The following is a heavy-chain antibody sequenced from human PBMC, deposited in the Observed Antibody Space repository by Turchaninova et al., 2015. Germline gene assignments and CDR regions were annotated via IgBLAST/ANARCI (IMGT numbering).Heavy chain of an antibody. CDR2: LYQSGGT. Sequence: QVQLLESRPGLVKCSGTPALPSAVSGYSISPGYYWGWSRQTPGKGREWIGSLYQSGGTYYNPSLKSRVTISVDTSNNQVSLKVGAVTAADTAVYYCARHVSPGVARGFEIWGQGTMVTVSS. CDR3: ARHVSPGVARGFEI. V-gene: IGHV4-38-2*01. CDR1: GYSISPGYY. D-gene: IGHD3-3*01. J-gene: IGHJ3*02.